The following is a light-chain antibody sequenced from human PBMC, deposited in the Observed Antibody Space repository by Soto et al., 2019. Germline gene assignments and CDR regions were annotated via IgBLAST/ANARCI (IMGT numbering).Light chain of an antibody. CDR1: QSVSNN. Sequence: EIVMTQSPATLSVSPGGRATLSCRASQSVSNNLAWYQQKPGQAPRLLIYGASTRATGIPARFSGSGSGTEFTLTISSLQSEDFAVYYCQQSYSTPRTFGQGTKLEIK. J-gene: IGKJ2*01. CDR3: QQSYSTPRT. V-gene: IGKV3-15*01. CDR2: GAS.